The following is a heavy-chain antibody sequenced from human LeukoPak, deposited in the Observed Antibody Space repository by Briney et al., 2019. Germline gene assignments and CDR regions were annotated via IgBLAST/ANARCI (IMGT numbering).Heavy chain of an antibody. CDR2: IIPIFGTA. CDR3: ARSTTYYDFWGGSRLYYFDY. D-gene: IGHD3-3*01. Sequence: SVKVSCKASGGTFTSYAISWVRQAPGQGLEWMGGIIPIFGTANYAQKFQGRVTITTDASTSTAYMELSSLRSEDTAVYYCARSTTYYDFWGGSRLYYFDYWGQGTLVTVSS. J-gene: IGHJ4*02. V-gene: IGHV1-69*05. CDR1: GGTFTSYA.